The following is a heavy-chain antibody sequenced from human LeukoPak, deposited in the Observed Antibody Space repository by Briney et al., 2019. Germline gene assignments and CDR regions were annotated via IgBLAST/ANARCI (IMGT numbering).Heavy chain of an antibody. J-gene: IGHJ4*02. V-gene: IGHV4-39*01. CDR1: GGSISSSSYY. CDR3: ARFAFSSLRLDY. D-gene: IGHD3-16*01. CDR2: IYYSGST. Sequence: SETLSLTCTVSGGSISSSSYYWGWIRQPPGKGLEWIGSIYYSGSTYYNPSLKSRVTISVDTSKNQFSLKLSSVTAADTAVYYCARFAFSSLRLDYWGQGILVTVSS.